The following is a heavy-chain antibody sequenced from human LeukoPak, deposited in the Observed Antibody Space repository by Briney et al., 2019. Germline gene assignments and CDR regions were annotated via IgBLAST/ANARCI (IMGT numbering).Heavy chain of an antibody. D-gene: IGHD2-15*01. J-gene: IGHJ5*02. CDR1: GFTFSSYG. V-gene: IGHV3-33*01. CDR2: IWYDGSNK. Sequence: GGSLRLSCAASGFTFSSYGMHWVRQAPGKGLEWVAVIWYDGSNKYYADSVKGRFPISRDNSKNTLYLQMNSLRAEDTAVYYCARGGPRDIPVHWFDPWGQGTLVTVSS. CDR3: ARGGPRDIPVHWFDP.